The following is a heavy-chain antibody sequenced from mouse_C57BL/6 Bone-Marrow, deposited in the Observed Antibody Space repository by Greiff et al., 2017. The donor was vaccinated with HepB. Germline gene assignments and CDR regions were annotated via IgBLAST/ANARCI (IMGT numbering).Heavy chain of an antibody. V-gene: IGHV1-26*01. Sequence: EVQLQQSGPELVKPGASVKISCKASGYTFTDYSMNWVKQSHGKSLEWIGDINPNNGGTSYNQKFKGKATLTADKSSSTAYMELRSLTSENSAVYYCASDDYAAGAMDYWGQGTSVTVSS. CDR2: INPNNGGT. J-gene: IGHJ4*01. CDR1: GYTFTDYS. D-gene: IGHD2-4*01. CDR3: ASDDYAAGAMDY.